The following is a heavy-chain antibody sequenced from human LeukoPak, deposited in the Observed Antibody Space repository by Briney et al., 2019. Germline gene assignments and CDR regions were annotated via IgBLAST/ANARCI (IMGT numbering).Heavy chain of an antibody. J-gene: IGHJ4*02. CDR3: ARDRGDYDTRGSFFVF. V-gene: IGHV3-7*03. CDR1: GFTFSRYW. Sequence: GGSLRLSCAASGFTFSRYWMSWVRQSPRKGLEWVANIKQDGSEKYYVDSVKGRFTISRDNAKNSLYLQMNSLRAEDTALYYCARDRGDYDTRGSFFVFGGQGTLVTVSP. D-gene: IGHD3-22*01. CDR2: IKQDGSEK.